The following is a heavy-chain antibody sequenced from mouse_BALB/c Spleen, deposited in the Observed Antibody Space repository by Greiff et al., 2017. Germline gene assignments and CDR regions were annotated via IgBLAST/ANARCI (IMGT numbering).Heavy chain of an antibody. CDR2: IRNKANGYTT. J-gene: IGHJ2*01. Sequence: EVKLVESGGGLVQPGGSLRLSCATSGFTFTDYYMSWVRQPPGKALEWLGFIRNKANGYTTEYSASVKGRFTISRDNSQSILYLQMNTLRAEDSATLYCARVAGSYSFDYWGEGTTLTDSS. D-gene: IGHD1-1*01. CDR1: GFTFTDYY. V-gene: IGHV7-3*02. CDR3: ARVAGSYSFDY.